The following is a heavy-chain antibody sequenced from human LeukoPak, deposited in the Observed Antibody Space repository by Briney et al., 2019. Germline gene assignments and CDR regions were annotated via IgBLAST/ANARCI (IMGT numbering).Heavy chain of an antibody. V-gene: IGHV4-31*03. D-gene: IGHD3-22*01. J-gene: IGHJ6*03. Sequence: PSETLSLTCSVSGGSISSGGYFWSWIRQHPGKGLEWIGYISYSGSTYYNPSLKSRIIISVDTSKNQFSLKLSSVTAADTAVYYCARGPPSYDSSGYYYASYYYMDVWGKGTTVTVSS. CDR1: GGSISSGGYF. CDR2: ISYSGST. CDR3: ARGPPSYDSSGYYYASYYYMDV.